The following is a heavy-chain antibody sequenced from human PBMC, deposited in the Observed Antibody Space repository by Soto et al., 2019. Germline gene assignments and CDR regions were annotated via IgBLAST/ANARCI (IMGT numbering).Heavy chain of an antibody. J-gene: IGHJ6*04. Sequence: QVQLQESGPGLVKPSQTLSLTCTVSGGSISSGGYYWSWIRQHPGKGLEWIGYIYYSGSTYYNPSLKSRVTISVDTSKNQFSLKLSSVTAADTAVYYCAGLPYDYIWGSYRFLDVWGKGTTVTVSS. V-gene: IGHV4-31*03. CDR3: AGLPYDYIWGSYRFLDV. CDR2: IYYSGST. CDR1: GGSISSGGYY. D-gene: IGHD3-16*02.